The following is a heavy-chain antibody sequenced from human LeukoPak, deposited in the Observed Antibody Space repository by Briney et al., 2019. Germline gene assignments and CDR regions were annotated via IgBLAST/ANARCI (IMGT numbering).Heavy chain of an antibody. Sequence: SETLSLTCTVSGGSISSSSYYWGWIRQPPGKGLEWIGSIYYSGSTYYNPSLKSRVTISVDTYKNQFSLKLSSVTAADTAVYYCARHRRDSYGVGYWGQGTLVTVSS. CDR2: IYYSGST. CDR3: ARHRRDSYGVGY. J-gene: IGHJ4*02. D-gene: IGHD5-18*01. CDR1: GGSISSSSYY. V-gene: IGHV4-39*01.